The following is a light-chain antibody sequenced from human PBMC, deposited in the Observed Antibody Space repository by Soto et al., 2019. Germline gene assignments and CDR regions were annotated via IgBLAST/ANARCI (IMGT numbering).Light chain of an antibody. CDR2: DAS. V-gene: IGKV3-11*01. CDR3: QQRSNWPWT. J-gene: IGKJ1*01. CDR1: QSVSSY. Sequence: EIVLTQSPATLSLSPGERATLSCRASQSVSSYLAWYQQKPGQAPRLLIYDASNRATGIPARFSGSGSGTDFPLTLSSLEPEDFAVYYCQQRSNWPWTFGQGTKLDIK.